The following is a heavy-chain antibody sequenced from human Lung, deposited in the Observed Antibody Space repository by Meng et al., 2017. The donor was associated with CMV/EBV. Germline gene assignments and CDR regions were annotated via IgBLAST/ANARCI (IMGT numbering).Heavy chain of an antibody. J-gene: IGHJ4*02. V-gene: IGHV3-21*01. D-gene: IGHD6-6*01. Sequence: SCAASGFTFSSFTMNWVRQAPGKGLEWISSISSSSSYIYYPDSVRGRFTNSRDNAQNSLYLQMSSLRAEDTAVYYCARLGQYSSYAEYFDDWGQGALVTVYS. CDR3: ARLGQYSSYAEYFDD. CDR2: ISSSSSYI. CDR1: GFTFSSFT.